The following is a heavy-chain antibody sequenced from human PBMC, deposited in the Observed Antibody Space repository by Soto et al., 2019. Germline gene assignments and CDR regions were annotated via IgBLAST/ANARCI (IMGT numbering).Heavy chain of an antibody. CDR1: GGSIRSGGYH. CDR3: ATLQVNGGAFDI. CDR2: IYYTGSA. J-gene: IGHJ3*02. D-gene: IGHD2-8*01. V-gene: IGHV4-31*03. Sequence: SETLSVTCSVSGGSIRSGGYHWSWIRQHPGKGLEWIGNIYYTGSAFYTPSLKSRVTFSVDTSKNQVSLKLSSVTAPDTAVYYCATLQVNGGAFDIWGQGTTVTVSS.